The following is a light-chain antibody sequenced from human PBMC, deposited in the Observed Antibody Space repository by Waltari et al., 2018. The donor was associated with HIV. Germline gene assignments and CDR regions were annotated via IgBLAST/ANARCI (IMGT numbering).Light chain of an antibody. CDR1: NSNVGVNN. J-gene: IGLJ3*02. Sequence: QSVLTQPPSASGTPGQRVTISCSGSNSNVGVNNIDWYKQLPGMAPKLLIFSNNHLPSGVPDRFSGSKSGTSASLAISGLQSEDEADYYCAVWDDSLNGRLFGGGTKLTVL. CDR2: SNN. CDR3: AVWDDSLNGRL. V-gene: IGLV1-44*01.